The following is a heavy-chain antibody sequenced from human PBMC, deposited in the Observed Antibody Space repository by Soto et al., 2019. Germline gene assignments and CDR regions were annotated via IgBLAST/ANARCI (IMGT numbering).Heavy chain of an antibody. V-gene: IGHV5-51*01. D-gene: IGHD2-15*01. CDR1: RYSFTDYW. J-gene: IGHJ4*02. CDR2: IYPGDSDT. CDR3: ASLHCSGGSCYHYYFDY. Sequence: PGESLKISCKAFRYSFTDYWIGWVRQMPGKGLEWMGFIYPGDSDTRYSPSFQGQVTISADKSISTAYLQWSSLKASDTAMYFCASLHCSGGSCYHYYFDYWGQGTLVTVSS.